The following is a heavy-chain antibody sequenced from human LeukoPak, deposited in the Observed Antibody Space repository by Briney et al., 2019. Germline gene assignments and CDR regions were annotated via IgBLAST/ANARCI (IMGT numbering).Heavy chain of an antibody. CDR1: GFSFSAYN. CDR2: ISSSSGTI. J-gene: IGHJ4*02. Sequence: QPGGSLRLSCEGSGFSFSAYNMNWVRQAPGKGLESISYISSSSGTIFYADSVKGRFTISRDNAKNSLYLQMNSLRAEDTAIYYCAREDDWNYEDYWGQGTLVTVSS. D-gene: IGHD1-7*01. V-gene: IGHV3-48*01. CDR3: AREDDWNYEDY.